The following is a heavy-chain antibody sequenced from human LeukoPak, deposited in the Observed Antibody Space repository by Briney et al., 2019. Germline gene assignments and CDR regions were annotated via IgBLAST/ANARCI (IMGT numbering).Heavy chain of an antibody. Sequence: AGGSVTLSCAASGFTFNKYWLTWVRQAPGKGLEWVANINQDDSQIYYLESVEGRFTITRDNAKNSLHLQMNSLRAEDTAIYYCARGYYYSGTYYVSFFDYWGQGTLVTVSS. CDR1: GFTFNKYW. V-gene: IGHV3-7*01. D-gene: IGHD3-10*01. CDR2: INQDDSQI. CDR3: ARGYYYSGTYYVSFFDY. J-gene: IGHJ4*02.